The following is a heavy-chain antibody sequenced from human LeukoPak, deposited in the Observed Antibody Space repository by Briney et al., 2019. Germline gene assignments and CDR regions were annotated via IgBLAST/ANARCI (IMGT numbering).Heavy chain of an antibody. Sequence: GGSLRLSCAASGFTFSSYEMNWVRQAPGKGLEWVSYISSSGSTIYYADSVKGRFTISRDNAKNSLYLQMNSLRAEDTAVYYCARNPPTRSRLLHYYYYGMDVWSKGTTVTVSS. D-gene: IGHD2-15*01. CDR3: ARNPPTRSRLLHYYYYGMDV. J-gene: IGHJ6*04. V-gene: IGHV3-48*03. CDR2: ISSSGSTI. CDR1: GFTFSSYE.